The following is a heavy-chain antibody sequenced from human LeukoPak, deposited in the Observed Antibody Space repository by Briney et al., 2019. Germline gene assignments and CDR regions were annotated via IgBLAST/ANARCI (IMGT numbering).Heavy chain of an antibody. CDR2: LHHSGST. D-gene: IGHD3-22*01. Sequence: SETLSLTCAVSGYSITSTYWWGWIRQTPGRGREWIGSLHHSGSTSYSPSLKSRVTISVDTSKNQFSLRLSSVTAADTAVYYCARVGGDDSTGHYSVDYWGQGTLVTVSS. V-gene: IGHV4-38-2*01. CDR1: GYSITSTYW. CDR3: ARVGGDDSTGHYSVDY. J-gene: IGHJ4*02.